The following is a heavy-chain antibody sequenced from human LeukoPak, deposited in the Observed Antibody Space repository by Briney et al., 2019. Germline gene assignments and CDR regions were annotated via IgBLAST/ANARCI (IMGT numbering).Heavy chain of an antibody. CDR1: GGSISNYY. J-gene: IGHJ4*02. CDR2: IYYTGST. V-gene: IGHV4-59*01. Sequence: PSETLSLTCTVSGGSISNYYWSWIRQPPGKGLEWIGFIYYTGSTNYNPSLKSRVTISLGTSKNQFSLKLSSVTAADTAVYYCARCGYSYATRYYFDYWGQGTLVTVSS. CDR3: ARCGYSYATRYYFDY. D-gene: IGHD5-18*01.